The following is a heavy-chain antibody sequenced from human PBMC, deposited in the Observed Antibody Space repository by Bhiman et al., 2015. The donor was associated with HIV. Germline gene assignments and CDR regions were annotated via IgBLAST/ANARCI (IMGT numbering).Heavy chain of an antibody. CDR2: ISSSGSSI. J-gene: IGHJ6*02. CDR1: GFSFSTYT. CDR3: ARDRELTSQFLEWLGAQYGMDV. Sequence: EVQLVESGGGLVKPGGSLRLSCTASGFSFSTYTMNWVRQAPGKGLEWVSHISSSGSSISYADSVKGRFTISRDNAKNSLFLQMNSLRAEDTAVYYCARDRELTSQFLEWLGAQYGMDVWGQGTTVTVSS. D-gene: IGHD3-3*01. V-gene: IGHV3-21*05.